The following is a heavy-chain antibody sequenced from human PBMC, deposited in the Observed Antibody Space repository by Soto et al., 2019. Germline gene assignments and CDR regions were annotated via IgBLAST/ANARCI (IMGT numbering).Heavy chain of an antibody. Sequence: QVVLLQSGAEVKAPGSSVMVSCQVSGSTFNNFAFSWVRQAPGNGPEWMGGIVVDSNTAEYSQRFQDRVTITTDTSSKTLNMELGSLTSEDKAVYYCAGAIKRWGGNYCFDFWGQGTLVTVSS. CDR1: GSTFNNFA. D-gene: IGHD3-16*01. J-gene: IGHJ4*02. V-gene: IGHV1-69*05. CDR2: IVVDSNTA. CDR3: AGAIKRWGGNYCFDF.